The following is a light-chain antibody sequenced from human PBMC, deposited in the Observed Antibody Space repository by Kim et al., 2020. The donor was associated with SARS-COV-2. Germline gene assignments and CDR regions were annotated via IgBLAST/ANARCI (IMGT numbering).Light chain of an antibody. V-gene: IGKV3-11*01. CDR1: ESVNNC. J-gene: IGKJ2*01. Sequence: SPGETAILSCRASESVNNCLAWYQQKPGQPPRLVIYDAFIRATDTPDRFSGSGYGTDFTLTINNLEPEDFAVYYCQQRSKWPPFTFGQGTKLEI. CDR2: DAF. CDR3: QQRSKWPPFT.